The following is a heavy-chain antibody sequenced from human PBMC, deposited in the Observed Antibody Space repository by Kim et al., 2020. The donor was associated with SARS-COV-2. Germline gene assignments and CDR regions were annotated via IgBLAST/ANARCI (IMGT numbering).Heavy chain of an antibody. CDR1: GFTFSSYS. Sequence: GGSLRLSCAASGFTFSSYSMNWVRQAPGKGLEWVSSISSSSSYIYYADSVKGRFTISRDNAKNSLYLQMNSLRAEDTAVYYCASAGEMATIPGIYYYYGMDVWGQGTTVTVSS. D-gene: IGHD5-12*01. CDR2: ISSSSSYI. CDR3: ASAGEMATIPGIYYYYGMDV. V-gene: IGHV3-21*01. J-gene: IGHJ6*02.